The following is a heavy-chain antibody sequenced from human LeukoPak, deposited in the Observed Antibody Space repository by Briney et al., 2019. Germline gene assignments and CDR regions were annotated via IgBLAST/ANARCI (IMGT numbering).Heavy chain of an antibody. J-gene: IGHJ4*02. CDR2: ISGSGNGT. CDR3: AKRTMSAFDS. CDR1: GFTFRTYA. V-gene: IGHV3-23*01. D-gene: IGHD5-24*01. Sequence: GGSLRLSCTASGFTFRTYAMTWVRQAPGKGLEWLSGISGSGNGTYYADSVKGRFTISRDNSKNVVYLQMNSLTVEDAATYYCAKRTMSAFDSWGQGTLLIVSS.